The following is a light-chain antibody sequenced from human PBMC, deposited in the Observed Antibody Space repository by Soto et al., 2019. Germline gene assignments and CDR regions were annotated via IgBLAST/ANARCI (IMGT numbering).Light chain of an antibody. Sequence: EIVSTQSPGTLSLSPGERATLSCRASQSVSSSYLAWYQQKPGQAPRLLISGASNRATGIPDRFSGSGSGTDFTLTISRLEPEDLAVYYCQQYDYLITFGQGTRLEIK. CDR2: GAS. J-gene: IGKJ5*01. V-gene: IGKV3-20*01. CDR1: QSVSSSY. CDR3: QQYDYLIT.